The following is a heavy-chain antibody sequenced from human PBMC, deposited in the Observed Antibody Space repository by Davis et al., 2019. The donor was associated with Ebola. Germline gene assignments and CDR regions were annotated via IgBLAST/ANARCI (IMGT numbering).Heavy chain of an antibody. J-gene: IGHJ4*02. Sequence: GGSLRLSCAASGFTFSSYGMHWVRQAPGKGLEWVSYVSSSGSTIYYADSVKGRFTISRDNAKNSLYQQMNSLRVEDTAVYYCARIEAYGAGNYFEYWGQGTLVTISS. CDR1: GFTFSSYG. CDR2: VSSSGSTI. CDR3: ARIEAYGAGNYFEY. D-gene: IGHD3-10*01. V-gene: IGHV3-48*01.